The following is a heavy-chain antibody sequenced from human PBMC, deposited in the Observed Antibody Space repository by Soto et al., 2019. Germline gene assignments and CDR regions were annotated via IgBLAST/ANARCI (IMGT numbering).Heavy chain of an antibody. D-gene: IGHD3-16*01. CDR1: GYTFTSYA. V-gene: IGHV1-3*05. Sequence: QVQLVQSGAEEKKPGASAKVSCKASGYTFTSYAMHWVRQAPGQRLEWMGWINAGNGNTKYSQKFQGRVTITRDTSASTAYMELSSLRSEDTAVYYCARLHYDYVWGSYGGMDVWGQGTTVTVSS. J-gene: IGHJ6*02. CDR2: INAGNGNT. CDR3: ARLHYDYVWGSYGGMDV.